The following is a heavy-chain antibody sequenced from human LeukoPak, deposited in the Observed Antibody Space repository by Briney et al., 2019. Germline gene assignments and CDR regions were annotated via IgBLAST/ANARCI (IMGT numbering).Heavy chain of an antibody. CDR3: ARVDCSGDSCYSAGY. Sequence: GGSLRLSCAASGFTFSSYWMSWVRQAPGKGLEWVANIKQDGSEKYYVDSVKGRFTISRDNAKNSLYLQMNSLRAEDTAVYYCARVDCSGDSCYSAGYWGQGTLVTVSS. V-gene: IGHV3-7*01. J-gene: IGHJ4*02. CDR1: GFTFSSYW. D-gene: IGHD2-15*01. CDR2: IKQDGSEK.